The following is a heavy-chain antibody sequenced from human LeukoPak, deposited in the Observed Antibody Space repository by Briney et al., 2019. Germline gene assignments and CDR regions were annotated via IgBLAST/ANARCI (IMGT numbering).Heavy chain of an antibody. J-gene: IGHJ2*01. V-gene: IGHV3-30*18. Sequence: GGSLRLSCAASGFTFSHYAMHWVRQAPGEGLQWVAFISYSGNNYYYADSVKGRFIISRDDSKNTLYVEMNSLRDEDTAVYYCAKYPLLWFGDGYFDLWGRGTLVTVSS. CDR1: GFTFSHYA. D-gene: IGHD3-10*01. CDR3: AKYPLLWFGDGYFDL. CDR2: ISYSGNNY.